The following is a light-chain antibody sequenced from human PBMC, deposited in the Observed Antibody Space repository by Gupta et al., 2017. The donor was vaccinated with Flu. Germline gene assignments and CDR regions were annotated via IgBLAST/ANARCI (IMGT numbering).Light chain of an antibody. CDR1: SSDFGSYNF. Sequence: QSALTQPASVSGSPGQSITISCTATSSDFGSYNFVSWYQHHPGKAPKLMIYEVNYRPSGVSNRFSGSKSGNTASLTISGLQAEDEADYYCTTTTSTSALVFGGGTKLTVL. CDR2: EVN. V-gene: IGLV2-14*01. J-gene: IGLJ3*02. CDR3: TTTTSTSALV.